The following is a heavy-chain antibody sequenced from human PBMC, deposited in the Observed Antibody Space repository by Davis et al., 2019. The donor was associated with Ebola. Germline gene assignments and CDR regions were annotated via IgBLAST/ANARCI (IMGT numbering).Heavy chain of an antibody. CDR1: GFTFSSYW. D-gene: IGHD6-19*01. J-gene: IGHJ4*02. CDR2: IKQDGSEK. CDR3: ARGQAVAGEYYFDY. Sequence: GESLKISCAASGFTFSSYWMSWVRQAPGKGLEWVANIKQDGSEKYYVDSVKGRFTISRDNAKNSLYLQMNSLRAEDTAVYYCARGQAVAGEYYFDYWGQGTLVTVSS. V-gene: IGHV3-7*01.